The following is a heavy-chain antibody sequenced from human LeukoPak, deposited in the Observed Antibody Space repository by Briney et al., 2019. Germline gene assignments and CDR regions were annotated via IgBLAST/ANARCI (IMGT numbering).Heavy chain of an antibody. D-gene: IGHD3-22*01. V-gene: IGHV3-30*18. CDR1: GFTFSSYW. CDR3: AKGGYYDSSGYPPDNYFDY. Sequence: PGGSLRLSCAASGFTFSSYWMHWVRQAPGKGLEWVAVISYDGSNKYYADSVKGRFTISRDNSKNTLYLQMNSLRAEDTAVYYCAKGGYYDSSGYPPDNYFDYWGQGTLVTVSS. J-gene: IGHJ4*02. CDR2: ISYDGSNK.